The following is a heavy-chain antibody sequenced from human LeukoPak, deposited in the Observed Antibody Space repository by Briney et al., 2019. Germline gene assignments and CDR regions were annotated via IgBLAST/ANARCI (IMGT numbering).Heavy chain of an antibody. Sequence: RAGGSLRLSCAASGFTFSSYAMSWVRQAPGKGLQWVSAISGSGGSTYYADSVKGRFTISRDNSKNTLYLQMNSLRADDTAVYYCAKSPRDRSGTWDTNDYWGQGPLVTVSS. CDR1: GFTFSSYA. V-gene: IGHV3-23*01. CDR3: AKSPRDRSGTWDTNDY. J-gene: IGHJ4*02. D-gene: IGHD1-26*01. CDR2: ISGSGGST.